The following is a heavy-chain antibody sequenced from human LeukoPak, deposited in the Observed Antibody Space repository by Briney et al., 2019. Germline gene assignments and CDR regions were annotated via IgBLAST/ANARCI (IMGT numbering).Heavy chain of an antibody. CDR3: AREGGRRGYYFMDV. Sequence: SETLSLTCTVSGGSIRSYYWSWIRQPAGKGLEWIGRIFNSGTTHYNPSLQSRVTLSVDTSRNQFSLKVSSVTAADTAVYYCAREGGRRGYYFMDVWGKGTTVTISS. V-gene: IGHV4-4*07. D-gene: IGHD3-10*01. CDR1: GGSIRSYY. CDR2: IFNSGTT. J-gene: IGHJ6*03.